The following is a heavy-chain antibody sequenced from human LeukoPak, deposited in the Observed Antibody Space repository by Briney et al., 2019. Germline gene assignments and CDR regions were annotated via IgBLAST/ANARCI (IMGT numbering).Heavy chain of an antibody. V-gene: IGHV3-48*03. Sequence: GGSLRLSCAASGFTFSSYEMNWVRQAPGKGLEWVTDISSSGSTIYYADSVKGRFTISRDNAKNSLYLQMNSLRAEDTAVYYCARVVGGYSYANYYYYMDVWGKGTTVTISS. D-gene: IGHD5-18*01. CDR3: ARVVGGYSYANYYYYMDV. CDR2: ISSSGSTI. CDR1: GFTFSSYE. J-gene: IGHJ6*03.